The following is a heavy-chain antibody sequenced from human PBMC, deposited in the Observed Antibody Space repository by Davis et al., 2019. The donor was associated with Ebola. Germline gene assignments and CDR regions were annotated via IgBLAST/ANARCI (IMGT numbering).Heavy chain of an antibody. CDR3: ARAPTWSQINYYCFDY. J-gene: IGHJ4*02. D-gene: IGHD3-10*01. V-gene: IGHV1-8*01. CDR2: MNPNSGNT. CDR1: GYTFTSYD. Sequence: ASVKVSCKASGYTFTSYDIHWVRQATGQGFEWMGWMNPNSGNTGYAQKFQGRVTMTRKTSIRKAYMKLSSLRSEDTAMYYCARAPTWSQINYYCFDYWGQGTPVTVSS.